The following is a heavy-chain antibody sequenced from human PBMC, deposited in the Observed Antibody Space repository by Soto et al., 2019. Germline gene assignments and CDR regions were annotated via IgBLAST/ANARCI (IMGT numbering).Heavy chain of an antibody. V-gene: IGHV3-7*01. CDR1: GFTFSSYW. D-gene: IGHD4-17*01. CDR3: ARERSDDYGDPNWFDP. Sequence: EVQLVESGGGLVQPGGSLRLSCAASGFTFSSYWMSWVRQAPGKGLEWVANIKQDGSEKYYVDSVKGRFTISRDKAKNPLYLQMNRLRAEDTAVYYCARERSDDYGDPNWFDPWGQGTLVNGSS. J-gene: IGHJ5*02. CDR2: IKQDGSEK.